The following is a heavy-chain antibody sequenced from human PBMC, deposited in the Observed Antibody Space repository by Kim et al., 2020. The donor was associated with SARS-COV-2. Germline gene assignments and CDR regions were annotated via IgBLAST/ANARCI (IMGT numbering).Heavy chain of an antibody. CDR1: GFTFGDYA. V-gene: IGHV3-49*04. D-gene: IGHD6-19*01. CDR3: TRGAAVAGTFDY. J-gene: IGHJ4*02. Sequence: GGSLRLSCTASGFTFGDYAMSWVRQAPGKGLEWVGFIRSKAYGGTTEYAASVKGRFTISRDDSKSIAYLQMNSLKTEDTAVYYCTRGAAVAGTFDYWGQGTLVTVSS. CDR2: IRSKAYGGTT.